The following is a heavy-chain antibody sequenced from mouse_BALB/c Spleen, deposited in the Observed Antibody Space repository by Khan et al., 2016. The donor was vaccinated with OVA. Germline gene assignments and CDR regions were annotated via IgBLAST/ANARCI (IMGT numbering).Heavy chain of an antibody. CDR2: IWAGGGT. CDR1: GFSLTRYG. V-gene: IGHV2-9*02. CDR3: ARDYDPFAY. J-gene: IGHJ3*01. D-gene: IGHD2-3*01. Sequence: VQLKESGPGLVAPSQSLSITCTVSGFSLTRYGVHWVRQPPGKGLEWLGVIWAGGGTDYNSALMSRLNITKDNSKTQVFLKMNSLQTDDTAMYYCARDYDPFAYWGQGTLVAVSA.